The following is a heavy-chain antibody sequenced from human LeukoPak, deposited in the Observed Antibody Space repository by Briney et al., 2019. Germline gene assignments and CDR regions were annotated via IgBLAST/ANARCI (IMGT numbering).Heavy chain of an antibody. D-gene: IGHD6-19*01. CDR2: ISYDGSNK. J-gene: IGHJ4*02. CDR3: AKDVAVAGFYYFDY. V-gene: IGHV3-30*18. Sequence: PGRSLRLSCAASGFTFSSYDMHWVRQAPGKGLEWVAVISYDGSNKYYADSVKGRFTISRDNSKNTLYLQMNSLRAEDTAVYYCAKDVAVAGFYYFDYWGQGTLVTVSS. CDR1: GFTFSSYD.